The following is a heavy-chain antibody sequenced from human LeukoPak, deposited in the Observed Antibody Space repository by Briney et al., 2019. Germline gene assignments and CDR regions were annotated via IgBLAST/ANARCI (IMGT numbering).Heavy chain of an antibody. V-gene: IGHV1-46*01. CDR3: ASANCGGDCCFDY. CDR2: INPSGDST. J-gene: IGHJ4*02. D-gene: IGHD2-21*02. Sequence: ASVKVSCKTSGYTSTSYYMHWVRQAPGQGLEWMGIINPSGDSTTYPQKFQGRVTMTRDTSASTVYMELSSLRSEDTAVYYCASANCGGDCCFDYWGQGTLVTVSS. CDR1: GYTSTSYY.